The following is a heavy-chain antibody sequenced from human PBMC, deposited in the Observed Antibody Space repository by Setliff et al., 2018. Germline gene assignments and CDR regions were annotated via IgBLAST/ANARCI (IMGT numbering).Heavy chain of an antibody. D-gene: IGHD1-1*01. J-gene: IGHJ6*03. CDR1: GFTFSNYW. CDR3: AKGSTGLLYYYYMDV. Sequence: GGSLRLSCAASGFTFSNYWMHWVRQAPGKGLVWVARTNSDESTTTYADSVKGRFTISRDNAKNSLYLQMNSLRAEDTALYYCAKGSTGLLYYYYMDVWGKGTTVTVSS. V-gene: IGHV3-74*01. CDR2: TNSDESTT.